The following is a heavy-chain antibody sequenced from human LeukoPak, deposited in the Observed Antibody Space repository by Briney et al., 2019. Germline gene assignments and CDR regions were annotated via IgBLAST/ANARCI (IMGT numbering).Heavy chain of an antibody. V-gene: IGHV4-4*07. CDR2: IYTSGST. D-gene: IGHD5-12*01. CDR3: AGVRGLRPNDAFDI. CDR1: GGSISSYY. Sequence: SETLSLTCTVSGGSISSYYWSWIRQPAGKGLEWIGRIYTSGSTNYNPSLKSRVTMSVDTPKNQFSLKLSSVTAADTAVYYCAGVRGLRPNDAFDIWGQGTMVTVSS. J-gene: IGHJ3*02.